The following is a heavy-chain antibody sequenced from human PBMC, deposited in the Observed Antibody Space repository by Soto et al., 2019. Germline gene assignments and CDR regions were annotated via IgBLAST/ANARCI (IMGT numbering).Heavy chain of an antibody. Sequence: QVQLVESGGGVVQPGRYLRLSCAASGFTFSSYGMHWVRQAPGKGLEWVAVISYDGSNKYYADSVKGRFTISRDDSKNTLYLQMNSLRAADTAVYYCAKGRWELPDWGQGTLVTVSS. V-gene: IGHV3-30*18. CDR3: AKGRWELPD. CDR1: GFTFSSYG. D-gene: IGHD1-26*01. CDR2: ISYDGSNK. J-gene: IGHJ4*02.